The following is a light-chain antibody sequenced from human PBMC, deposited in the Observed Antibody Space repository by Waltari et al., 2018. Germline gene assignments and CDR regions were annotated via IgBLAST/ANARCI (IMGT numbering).Light chain of an antibody. V-gene: IGKV3-20*01. CDR1: QSLSRF. J-gene: IGKJ1*01. CDR2: GAS. CDR3: QKYDRLPAT. Sequence: EIVLTQYPGTLSLSPGERGTLSCRASQSLSRFLAWYQQKPGQAPRLLIYGASTRATGIPDRFSGSGSGTDFSLTISRLEPEDFAVYYCQKYDRLPATFGQGTKVEIK.